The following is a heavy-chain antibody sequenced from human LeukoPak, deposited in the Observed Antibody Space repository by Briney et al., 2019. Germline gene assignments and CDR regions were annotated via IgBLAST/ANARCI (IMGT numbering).Heavy chain of an antibody. J-gene: IGHJ1*01. V-gene: IGHV3-30*18. CDR3: AKPPTPRGYSYGPEYFQH. Sequence: GGSLRLSCAASGFTFSSYGMHWVRQAPGKGLEWVAVISYDGSNKYYADSVKGRFTISRDNSKNTLYLQMNILRAEDTAVYYCAKPPTPRGYSYGPEYFQHWGQGTLVTVSS. CDR2: ISYDGSNK. CDR1: GFTFSSYG. D-gene: IGHD5-18*01.